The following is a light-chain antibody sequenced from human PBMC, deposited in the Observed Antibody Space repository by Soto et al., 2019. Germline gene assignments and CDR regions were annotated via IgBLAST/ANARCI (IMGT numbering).Light chain of an antibody. CDR1: QSVSSN. CDR3: QQYNNWPPT. V-gene: IGKV3-15*01. CDR2: GAS. J-gene: IGKJ1*01. Sequence: EIVMTQSPATLSVSPGERATLSCRASQSVSSNLAWYQQKPGQAPRLLIYGASTRATGIPARFSGSGSGTEFTLTIRSLQSEDFAGYCCQQYNNWPPTFGQGTKVEIK.